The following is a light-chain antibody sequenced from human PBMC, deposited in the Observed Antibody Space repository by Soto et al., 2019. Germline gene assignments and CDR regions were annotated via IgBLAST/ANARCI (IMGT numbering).Light chain of an antibody. J-gene: IGKJ1*01. V-gene: IGKV3-15*01. CDR3: QQYDQWWT. CDR1: QSINTN. Sequence: EIALTQSPATLSASLLDRVPLXCRASQSINTNLAWFQLKPGQAPRLLIYGASIRAAGIPARFSGSGSGTEFSLTISSLQSEDFGVFFCQQYDQWWTFGQGTKVDIK. CDR2: GAS.